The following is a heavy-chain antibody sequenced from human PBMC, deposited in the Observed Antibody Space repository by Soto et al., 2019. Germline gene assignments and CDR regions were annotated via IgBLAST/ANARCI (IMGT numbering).Heavy chain of an antibody. J-gene: IGHJ5*02. Sequence: QVQLVESGGGVVQPGRSLRLSCAASGFTFSSYGMHWVRQAPGKGLEGVAVISYDGSNKYYADSVKGRFTISRDNSNNTLYLQMNSLRAEDTAVYYWANDPYGSGNNWFDPWGQGTLVTVSS. CDR3: ANDPYGSGNNWFDP. V-gene: IGHV3-30*18. CDR2: ISYDGSNK. D-gene: IGHD3-10*01. CDR1: GFTFSSYG.